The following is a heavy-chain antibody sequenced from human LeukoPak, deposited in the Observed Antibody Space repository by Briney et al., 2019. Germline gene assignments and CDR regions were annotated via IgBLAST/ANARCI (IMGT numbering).Heavy chain of an antibody. V-gene: IGHV5-51*01. CDR2: IYPGDSGT. D-gene: IGHD3-3*02. CDR3: AITPLALTGETFDY. J-gene: IGHJ4*02. Sequence: GESLKISCKGSGYSFTTNWIVWVRQMPGKGLEWMGVIYPGDSGTRYTPSFQGQVTISADKSVSTAYLQWSSLKASDTAMYYRAITPLALTGETFDYWGQGTLVTVSS. CDR1: GYSFTTNW.